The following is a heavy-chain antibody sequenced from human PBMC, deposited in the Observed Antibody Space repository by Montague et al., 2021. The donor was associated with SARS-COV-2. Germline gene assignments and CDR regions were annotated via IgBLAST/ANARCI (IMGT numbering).Heavy chain of an antibody. CDR3: ARVGRQQLVRLSGMDV. J-gene: IGHJ6*02. V-gene: IGHV4-39*07. D-gene: IGHD6-13*01. CDR1: GSSISSSSYY. CDR2: IYYSGST. Sequence: SETLSLTCTVSGSSISSSSYYWGWIRQPPGKGLERIGSIYYSGSTYYNPSLKSRVTISVDTSKNQFSLKLSSVTAADTAVYYCARVGRQQLVRLSGMDVWGQGTTVTVPS.